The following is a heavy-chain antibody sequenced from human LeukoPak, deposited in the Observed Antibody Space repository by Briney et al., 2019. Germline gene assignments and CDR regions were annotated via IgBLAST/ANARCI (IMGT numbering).Heavy chain of an antibody. J-gene: IGHJ4*02. CDR2: ISDGGGNT. Sequence: GGSLRLSCAASGFTFSDYAMSWVRQAPGKGLEWVSGISDGGGNTYYADSVRGRFTISRDNSKNTLYLQMNSLRAEDTAVYYCARHRSSWLIDYWGQGTLVTVSS. D-gene: IGHD6-6*01. CDR1: GFTFSDYA. CDR3: ARHRSSWLIDY. V-gene: IGHV3-23*01.